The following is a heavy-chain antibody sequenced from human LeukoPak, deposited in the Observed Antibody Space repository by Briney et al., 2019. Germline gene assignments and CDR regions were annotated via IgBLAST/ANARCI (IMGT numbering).Heavy chain of an antibody. CDR1: GFTFGDYA. J-gene: IGHJ4*02. Sequence: GGSLRLSCTASGFTFGDYAMNWVRQSPGRGLEWVSSITSTSSYIYYADSMKGRFTISRDNAKNSLYLQMNNLRAEDTAVYYCTTASRDGYKILDSWGQGALVTVSS. D-gene: IGHD5-24*01. CDR2: ITSTSSYI. V-gene: IGHV3-21*01. CDR3: TTASRDGYKILDS.